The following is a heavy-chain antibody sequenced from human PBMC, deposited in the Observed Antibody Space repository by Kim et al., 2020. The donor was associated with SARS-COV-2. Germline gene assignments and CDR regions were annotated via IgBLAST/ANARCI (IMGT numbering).Heavy chain of an antibody. D-gene: IGHD3-10*01. J-gene: IGHJ4*02. CDR1: GFTFSSYG. CDR2: IWYDGSNK. Sequence: GGSLRLSCAASGFTFSSYGMHWVRQAPGKGLEWVAVIWYDGSNKYYADSVKGRFTISRDNSKNTLYLQMNSLRAEDTAVYYCARAWTYGSGSYNPLGYWGQGTLVTVSS. CDR3: ARAWTYGSGSYNPLGY. V-gene: IGHV3-33*01.